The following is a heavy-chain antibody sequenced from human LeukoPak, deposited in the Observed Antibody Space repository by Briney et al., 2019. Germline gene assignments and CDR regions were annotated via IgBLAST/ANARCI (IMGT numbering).Heavy chain of an antibody. V-gene: IGHV3-21*01. Sequence: GGSLRLSCAASGFTFSSYSMNWVRQAPGKGLEWVSSISSSSSYIYYADSVKGRFTISRDNAKNSLYLQMNSLRAEDTAVYYCARDADSSGYYGWFDPWCQGTLVTVSS. CDR2: ISSSSSYI. CDR1: GFTFSSYS. D-gene: IGHD3-22*01. J-gene: IGHJ5*02. CDR3: ARDADSSGYYGWFDP.